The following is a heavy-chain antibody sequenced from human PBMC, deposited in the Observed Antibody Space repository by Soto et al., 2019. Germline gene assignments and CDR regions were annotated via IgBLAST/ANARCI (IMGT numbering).Heavy chain of an antibody. J-gene: IGHJ4*02. CDR1: GFTFSSYA. CDR2: ISGSGGST. CDR3: AKDHQMEEMATIPLDY. Sequence: EVQLLESGGGLVQPGGSLRLSCAASGFTFSSYAMSWVRQAPGKGLEWVSAISGSGGSTYYADSVKGRFTISRDNSKNTLYLQMNSLRAEDTAVYYCAKDHQMEEMATIPLDYWGQGTLVTVSS. V-gene: IGHV3-23*01. D-gene: IGHD5-12*01.